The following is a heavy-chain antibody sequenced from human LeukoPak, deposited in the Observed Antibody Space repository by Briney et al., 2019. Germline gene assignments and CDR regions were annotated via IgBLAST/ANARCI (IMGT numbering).Heavy chain of an antibody. D-gene: IGHD3-10*01. J-gene: IGHJ4*02. CDR3: ARDLDYYGSGSYYNAHSPFDY. V-gene: IGHV3-33*01. CDR1: GFTFSSYG. CDR2: IWYDGSNK. Sequence: PGRSLRLSCAAPGFTFSSYGMHWVRQAPGKGLEWVAVIWYDGSNKYYADSVKGRFTISRDNSKNTLYLQMNSLRAEDTAVYYCARDLDYYGSGSYYNAHSPFDYWGQGTLVTVSS.